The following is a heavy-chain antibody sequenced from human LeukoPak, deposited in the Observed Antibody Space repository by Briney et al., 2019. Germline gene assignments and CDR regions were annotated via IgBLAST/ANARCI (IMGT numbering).Heavy chain of an antibody. Sequence: PGGSLRLSCAASGFTFSSYSMNWVRQAPGKGLEWVSSISSSSSSYIYYADSVKGRFTISRDNAKNSLYLQMNSLRAEDTAVYYCARERYGVNSGYFQHWGQGTLVTVSS. V-gene: IGHV3-21*01. CDR2: ISSSSSSYI. CDR1: GFTFSSYS. CDR3: ARERYGVNSGYFQH. J-gene: IGHJ1*01. D-gene: IGHD4-23*01.